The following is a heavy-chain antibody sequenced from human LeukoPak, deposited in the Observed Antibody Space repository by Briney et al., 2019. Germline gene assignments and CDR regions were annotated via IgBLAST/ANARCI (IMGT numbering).Heavy chain of an antibody. J-gene: IGHJ6*02. CDR3: ALGYCSGGSCYARHYGMDV. CDR1: GYTFTGYY. V-gene: IGHV1-2*04. CDR2: INPNSGGT. D-gene: IGHD2-15*01. Sequence: ASVKVSCKASGYTFTGYYMHWVRQAPGQGLEWMGWINPNSGGTNYAQKFQGWVTMTRDTSISTAYMELSRLRSDDTAVYYCALGYCSGGSCYARHYGMDVWGQGTTVTVSS.